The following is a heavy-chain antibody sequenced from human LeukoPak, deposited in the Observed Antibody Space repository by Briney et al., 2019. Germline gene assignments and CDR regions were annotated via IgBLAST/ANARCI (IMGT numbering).Heavy chain of an antibody. CDR1: VCTFSSYA. D-gene: IGHD2-2*01. J-gene: IGHJ3*02. Sequence: SVNVSCKASVCTFSSYAISWVRQAPGQGLEWMGGISPIFGTANYAQKFQGRVTITADESTSTAYMELSSLRSEDTAVYYCASTVVPAKAGAFDIWGQGTMVTVSS. CDR3: ASTVVPAKAGAFDI. CDR2: ISPIFGTA. V-gene: IGHV1-69*13.